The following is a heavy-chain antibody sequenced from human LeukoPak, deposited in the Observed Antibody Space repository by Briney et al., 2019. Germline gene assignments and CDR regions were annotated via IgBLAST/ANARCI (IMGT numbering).Heavy chain of an antibody. Sequence: GGSLRLSCAASGNYWMHWVRQVPGKGLVWVSHINSDGSWTSYADSVKGRFTISKDNAKNTVCLQMNSLRAEDTAVYYCVSFYETYWGRGTLVTVSS. J-gene: IGHJ4*02. CDR2: INSDGSWT. CDR1: GNYW. CDR3: VSFYETY. V-gene: IGHV3-74*01. D-gene: IGHD2/OR15-2a*01.